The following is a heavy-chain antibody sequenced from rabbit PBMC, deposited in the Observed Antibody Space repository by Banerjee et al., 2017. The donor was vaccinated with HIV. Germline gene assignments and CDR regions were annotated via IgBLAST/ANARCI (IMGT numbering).Heavy chain of an antibody. J-gene: IGHJ4*01. CDR3: VRGAYNDGTYWDL. CDR2: IYTGSDGST. V-gene: IGHV1S45*01. D-gene: IGHD5-1*01. CDR1: GFTISSSYW. Sequence: QEQLVESGGDLVKPKGSLTLTCTASGFTISSSYWICWVRQAPGKGLEWIGCIYTGSDGSTAYAYWAKGRFTVSKTSSTTVTLQMTSLTAADTATYFCVRGAYNDGTYWDLWGPGTLVTVS.